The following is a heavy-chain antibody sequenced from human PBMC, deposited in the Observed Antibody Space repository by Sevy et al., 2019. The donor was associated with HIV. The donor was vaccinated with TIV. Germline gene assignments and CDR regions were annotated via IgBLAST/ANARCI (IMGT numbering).Heavy chain of an antibody. V-gene: IGHV3-11*01. D-gene: IGHD3-22*01. J-gene: IGHJ4*02. CDR2: ISSSGSSM. CDR3: ATYIYDSSGLDY. Sequence: GGSLRLSCAASGFTGFTFGDLYMSWIRQAPGKGLEWVSCISSSGSSMYYADSVKGRFTISRDNAKNSLYLQMNSLRAEDTAFYYCATYIYDSSGLDYWGQGTLVTVSS. CDR1: GFTGFTFGDLY.